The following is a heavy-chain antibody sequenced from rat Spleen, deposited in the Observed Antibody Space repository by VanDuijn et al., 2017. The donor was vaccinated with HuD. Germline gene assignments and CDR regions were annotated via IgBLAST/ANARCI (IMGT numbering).Heavy chain of an antibody. D-gene: IGHD1-6*01. Sequence: EVQLQESGPGLVKPSQSLSLTCSVTGYSITSNYWGWIRKFPGNQMEWMAYISYSGSTGYNPSLKSRISISRDTSKNQFFLQLNSVTTEDTAAYYCARTMYTTDYYYVPFAYWGQGT. CDR1: GYSITSNY. V-gene: IGHV3-1*01. J-gene: IGHJ3*01. CDR2: ISYSGST. CDR3: ARTMYTTDYYYVPFAY.